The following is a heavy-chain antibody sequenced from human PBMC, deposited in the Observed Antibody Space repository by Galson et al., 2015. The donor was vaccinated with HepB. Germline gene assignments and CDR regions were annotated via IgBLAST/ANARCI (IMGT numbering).Heavy chain of an antibody. D-gene: IGHD3-16*01. CDR2: ISSDGRNT. Sequence: SLRLSCAGSEFTFSAYTIHWVRQAPGKGLEWVAMISSDGRNTSYADSVKGRFTISRDNSKNTVYLQMNSLRSEGTAVFYCAKGGSGEKLDSWGQGVLVTVSS. CDR3: AKGGSGEKLDS. CDR1: EFTFSAYT. V-gene: IGHV3-30*04. J-gene: IGHJ4*02.